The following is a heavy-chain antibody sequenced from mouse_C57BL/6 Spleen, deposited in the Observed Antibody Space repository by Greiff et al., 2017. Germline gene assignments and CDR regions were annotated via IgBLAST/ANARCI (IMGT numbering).Heavy chain of an antibody. V-gene: IGHV1-15*01. D-gene: IGHD3-2*02. CDR1: GYTFTDYE. CDR2: IDPETGGT. Sequence: VQLQQSGAELVRPGASVTLSCKASGYTFTDYEMHWVKQTPVHGLEWIGAIDPETGGTAYNQKFKGKAILTADKSSSTAYMELRSLTSEDSAVYYCARQLRPHMDYWGQGTSVTVSS. CDR3: ARQLRPHMDY. J-gene: IGHJ4*01.